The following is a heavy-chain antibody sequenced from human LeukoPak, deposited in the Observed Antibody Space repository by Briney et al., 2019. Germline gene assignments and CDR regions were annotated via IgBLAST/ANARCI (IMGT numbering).Heavy chain of an antibody. J-gene: IGHJ4*02. CDR2: INSDGGSI. CDR3: AREGRVSGYDFDC. CDR1: GFSFSSYW. V-gene: IGHV3-74*03. D-gene: IGHD5-12*01. Sequence: GGSLRLSCAASGFSFSSYWLHWVRQAPGKGLVWVSRINSDGGSITYADSVKGRFTISRDNAKNTLYLQMNSLRVEDTAVYYCAREGRVSGYDFDCWGQGTLVTVSS.